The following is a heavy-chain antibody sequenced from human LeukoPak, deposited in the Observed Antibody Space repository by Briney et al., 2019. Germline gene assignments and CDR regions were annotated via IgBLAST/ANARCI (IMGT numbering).Heavy chain of an antibody. J-gene: IGHJ2*01. CDR1: GFTFDDYA. CDR2: ISWNSGSI. CDR3: AKASGSSGYYYWYFDL. Sequence: GRSLRLSXAASGFTFDDYAMHWVRQAPGKGLEWGSGISWNSGSIGYADSVKGRFTISRDNAKNSLYLQMNSLRAEDMAFYYCAKASGSSGYYYWYFDLWGRGTLVTVSS. D-gene: IGHD3-22*01. V-gene: IGHV3-9*03.